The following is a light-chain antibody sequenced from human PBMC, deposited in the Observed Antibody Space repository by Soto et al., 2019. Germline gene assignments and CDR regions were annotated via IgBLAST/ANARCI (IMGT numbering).Light chain of an antibody. CDR3: QQYGSSPL. CDR2: GAS. Sequence: EIVLTQSPGTLSLSPGERATLSCRASQSVSSSYLAWYQQKPGQAPRLLIYGASSRATGIPDRFSGGGSGTDFTLTISRLEPEDFAVYYCQQYGSSPLFGPGTKVDIK. CDR1: QSVSSSY. J-gene: IGKJ3*01. V-gene: IGKV3-20*01.